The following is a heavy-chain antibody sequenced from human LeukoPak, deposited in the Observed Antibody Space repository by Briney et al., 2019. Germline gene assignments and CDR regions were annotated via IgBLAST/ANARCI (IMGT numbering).Heavy chain of an antibody. CDR3: ARSYYYGSGSYYPTNWFDP. V-gene: IGHV1-2*06. CDR2: INPNSGGT. J-gene: IGHJ5*02. CDR1: GYTFTGYY. D-gene: IGHD3-10*01. Sequence: ASVKVSCKASGYTFTGYYMHWVRQAPGQGLEWMGRINPNSGGTNYAQKFQGRVTMTRDTSISTAYMELSRLRSDDTAVYYCARSYYYGSGSYYPTNWFDPWGRGTLVTVSS.